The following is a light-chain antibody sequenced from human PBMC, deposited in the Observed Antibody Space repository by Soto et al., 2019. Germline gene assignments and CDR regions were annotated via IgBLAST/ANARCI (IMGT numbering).Light chain of an antibody. V-gene: IGLV2-14*01. CDR2: GNS. CDR1: TSDVGGYIS. J-gene: IGLJ3*02. CDR3: QSYDNSLSGSWV. Sequence: QSALTQPASVSGSPGQSVTISCTGTTSDVGGYISVSWYQQHPGKAPKLLIYGNSNRPSGVPDRFSGSKSGTSASLAINGLQAEDEAHYYCQSYDNSLSGSWVFGGGTQLTVL.